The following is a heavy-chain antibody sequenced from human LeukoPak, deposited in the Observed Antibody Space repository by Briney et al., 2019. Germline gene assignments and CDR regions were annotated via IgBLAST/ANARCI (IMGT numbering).Heavy chain of an antibody. V-gene: IGHV3-30*04. CDR2: ISYDGSNK. CDR3: ARAAEPTHSSYYFDY. D-gene: IGHD6-6*01. Sequence: GGSLRLSCAASGFTFSSYAMHWVRQAPGKGLEWVAVISYDGSNKYYADSVKGRFTISRDNSKNTLYLQMNSLRAEDTAVYYCARAAEPTHSSYYFDYWGQGTLVTVSS. J-gene: IGHJ4*02. CDR1: GFTFSSYA.